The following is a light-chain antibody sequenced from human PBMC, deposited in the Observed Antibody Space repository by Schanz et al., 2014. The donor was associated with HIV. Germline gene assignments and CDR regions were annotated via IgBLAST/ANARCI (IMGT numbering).Light chain of an antibody. J-gene: IGKJ4*01. Sequence: ETVLTQSPDTLSLSPGEGATLSCRVSQSVGGNVAWYQQRVGQPPRLLIYDTSKRATGIPARFSGGGSETDFTLTISRLEPDDFAVYYCQHYGGSRGTFGGGTEVDI. V-gene: IGKV3-20*01. CDR3: QHYGGSRGT. CDR2: DTS. CDR1: QSVGGN.